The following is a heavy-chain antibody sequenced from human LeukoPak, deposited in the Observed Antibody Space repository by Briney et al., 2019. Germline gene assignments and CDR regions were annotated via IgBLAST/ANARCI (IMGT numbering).Heavy chain of an antibody. V-gene: IGHV4-34*01. CDR2: INHSGST. Sequence: SETLSLTCAVYGGSFSGYYWSWIRQPPGKGLEWIGEINHSGSTNYNPSLKSRVTISVDTSKNQFSLKLSSVTAADTAVYYCARGRLWRYSYAMSRGYYYGMDVWGQGTTVTVSS. D-gene: IGHD5-18*01. CDR1: GGSFSGYY. CDR3: ARGRLWRYSYAMSRGYYYGMDV. J-gene: IGHJ6*02.